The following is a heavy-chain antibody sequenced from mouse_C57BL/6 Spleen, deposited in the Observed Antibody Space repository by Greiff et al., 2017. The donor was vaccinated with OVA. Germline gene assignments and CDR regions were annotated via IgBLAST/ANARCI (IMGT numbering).Heavy chain of an antibody. CDR2: IWSGGST. D-gene: IGHD2-4*01. CDR3: AENRYDYDDGGYAMDY. Sequence: VQLQQSGPGLVQPSQSLSITCTVSGFSLTSYGVHWVRQSPGKGLEWLGVIWSGGSTDYNAAFMSRLSITKDNSKSQVFFKMNSLQADDTAIYYCAENRYDYDDGGYAMDYWGQGTSVTVSS. CDR1: GFSLTSYG. V-gene: IGHV2-5*01. J-gene: IGHJ4*01.